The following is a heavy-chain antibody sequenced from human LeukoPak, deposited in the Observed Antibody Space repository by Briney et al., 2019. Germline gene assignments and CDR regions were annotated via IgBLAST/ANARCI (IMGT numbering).Heavy chain of an antibody. CDR3: ARERIWYGSGSLTGGDY. D-gene: IGHD3-10*01. V-gene: IGHV3-48*04. CDR1: GFTFSSYW. Sequence: GGSLRLSCAASGFTFSSYWMSWVRQAPGKGLEWVSYISSSGSTIYYADSVKGRFTISRDNAKNSLYLQMNSLRAEDTAVYYCARERIWYGSGSLTGGDYWGQGTLVTVSS. CDR2: ISSSGSTI. J-gene: IGHJ4*02.